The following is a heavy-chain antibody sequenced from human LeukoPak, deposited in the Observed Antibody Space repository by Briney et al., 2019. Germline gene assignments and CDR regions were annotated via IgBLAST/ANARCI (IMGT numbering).Heavy chain of an antibody. J-gene: IGHJ4*02. CDR3: ARDRGDGLIDY. V-gene: IGHV3-11*04. CDR1: GFTFSDYY. D-gene: IGHD3-10*01. Sequence: AGGSLRLSCAASGFTFSDYYMSWIRQAPGKGLEWVSYISSSGSTIYYADSVKGLFTISRDNAKNSLYLQMSILRDETTAVYYCARDRGDGLIDYWGQGTLVTVCS. CDR2: ISSSGSTI.